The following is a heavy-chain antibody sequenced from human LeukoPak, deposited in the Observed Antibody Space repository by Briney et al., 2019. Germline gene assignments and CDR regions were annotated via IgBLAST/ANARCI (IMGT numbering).Heavy chain of an antibody. J-gene: IGHJ4*02. Sequence: SETLSLTCAVYGGSFSGYYWSWIRQPPGKGLEWIGEINHSGSTNYNPSLKSRVTISVDTSKNQFSLKLSSVTAADTAVYYCARGQDSSSSGMDYWGQGTLVTVSS. CDR3: ARGQDSSSSGMDY. CDR1: GGSFSGYY. CDR2: INHSGST. V-gene: IGHV4-34*01. D-gene: IGHD6-6*01.